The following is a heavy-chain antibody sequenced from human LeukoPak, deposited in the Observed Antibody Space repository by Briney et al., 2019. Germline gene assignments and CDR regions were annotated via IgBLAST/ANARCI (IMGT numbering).Heavy chain of an antibody. J-gene: IGHJ4*02. CDR2: IGYDGNNK. D-gene: IGHD3-22*01. V-gene: IGHV3-30*02. CDR3: AKCDSSDYYSGIDY. CDR1: GFTFNSYG. Sequence: PGGSLRLSCAASGFTFNSYGMHWVRQAPGKGLEWVAVIGYDGNNKYYADSVRGRFTISRDTSKNTLYLQMNSLRAEDTAVYYCAKCDSSDYYSGIDYWGQGTLVTVSS.